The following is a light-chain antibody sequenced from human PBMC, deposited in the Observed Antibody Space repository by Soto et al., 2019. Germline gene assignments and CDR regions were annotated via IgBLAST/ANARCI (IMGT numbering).Light chain of an antibody. Sequence: QSALTQPASVSGSPGQSSTISCTGTSSDVGSYNYVSWYQQRPGNAPRLMIHDVSNRPSGVSNRFSGSKSGNTASLTISGLQAEDEADYYCGSYTTISTYVFGTGTKVTVL. J-gene: IGLJ1*01. CDR2: DVS. V-gene: IGLV2-14*03. CDR1: SSDVGSYNY. CDR3: GSYTTISTYV.